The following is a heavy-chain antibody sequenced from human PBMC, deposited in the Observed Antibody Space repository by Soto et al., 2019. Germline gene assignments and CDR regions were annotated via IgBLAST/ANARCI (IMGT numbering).Heavy chain of an antibody. CDR3: ARVSSPGKAFDI. D-gene: IGHD6-13*01. V-gene: IGHV3-21*01. Sequence: GGSLRLSCAASGFTFSSYSMNWVRQAPGKGLEWVSSISSSSSYIYYADSVKGRFTISRDNAKNSLYLQMNSLRAEDTAVYYCARVSSPGKAFDIWGQGTMVTVSS. CDR2: ISSSSSYI. J-gene: IGHJ3*02. CDR1: GFTFSSYS.